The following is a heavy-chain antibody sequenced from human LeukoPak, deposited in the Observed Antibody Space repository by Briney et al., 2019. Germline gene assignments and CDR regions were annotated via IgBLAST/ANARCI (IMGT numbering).Heavy chain of an antibody. J-gene: IGHJ6*03. CDR1: GFTFSSHA. CDR3: AKDVRFGENYYYYYMDV. V-gene: IGHV3-23*01. CDR2: ISYSGIST. Sequence: QPGGSLRLSCAASGFTFSSHAMNWVRQAPGKGPEGVSDISYSGISTYYADSGKGRFTISRASSKNTLYLQMNRLRAEDTAIYYCAKDVRFGENYYYYYMDVWGKGTTVTVSS. D-gene: IGHD3-3*01.